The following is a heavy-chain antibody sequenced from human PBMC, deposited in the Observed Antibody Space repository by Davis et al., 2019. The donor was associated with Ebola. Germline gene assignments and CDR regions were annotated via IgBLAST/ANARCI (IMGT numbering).Heavy chain of an antibody. D-gene: IGHD1-26*01. Sequence: SETLSLTCAVSGYSISSGYYWGWIRQPPGKGLEWIGSRYHSGSTYYNPSLKSRVTISVDTSKNQFSLKMSSVTAADTAVYYCATLSGVDIVGASYYYYGMDVWGQGTTVTVSS. J-gene: IGHJ6*02. CDR3: ATLSGVDIVGASYYYYGMDV. CDR2: RYHSGST. V-gene: IGHV4-38-2*01. CDR1: GYSISSGYY.